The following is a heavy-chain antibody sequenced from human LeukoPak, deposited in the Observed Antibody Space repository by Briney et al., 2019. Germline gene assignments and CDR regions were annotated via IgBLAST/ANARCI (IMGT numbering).Heavy chain of an antibody. CDR2: INHSGST. D-gene: IGHD6-6*01. J-gene: IGHJ4*02. CDR3: ARVRQYSTRGIDY. Sequence: SETLSLTCTVSGGSISSYYWSWIRQPPGKGLEWIGEINHSGSTNYNPSLKSRVTISVDTSKNQFSLKLSSVTAADTAVYYCARVRQYSTRGIDYWGQGTLVTVSS. V-gene: IGHV4-34*01. CDR1: GGSISSYY.